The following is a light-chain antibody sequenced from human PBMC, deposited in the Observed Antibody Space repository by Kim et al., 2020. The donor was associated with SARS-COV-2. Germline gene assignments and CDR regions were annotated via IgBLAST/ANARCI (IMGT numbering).Light chain of an antibody. V-gene: IGKV1-5*03. Sequence: ASLGDRVTIPGRASRPITTYLAWYQQRPGKAPKLLISLASALKNGVPSRFRGSGSETEFTLTISSLEPDDFATYYCQQYRSYPWTFGRGTKVDIK. CDR3: QQYRSYPWT. J-gene: IGKJ1*01. CDR2: LAS. CDR1: RPITTY.